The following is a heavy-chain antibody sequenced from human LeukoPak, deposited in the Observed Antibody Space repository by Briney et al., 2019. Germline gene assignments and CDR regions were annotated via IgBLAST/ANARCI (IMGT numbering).Heavy chain of an antibody. J-gene: IGHJ4*02. CDR3: ARGSRTYFYHSSGPRPVDY. V-gene: IGHV1-46*01. Sequence: ASVTVSCTATGYTFTSYYMHWVRQAPGPGLEWVGIINISGGSTSYAQKFQGRVTMTRDTYTSTVYMELSTLRSQDTAVYYCARGSRTYFYHSSGPRPVDYWGQGTLVTVS. CDR2: INISGGST. D-gene: IGHD3-22*01. CDR1: GYTFTSYY.